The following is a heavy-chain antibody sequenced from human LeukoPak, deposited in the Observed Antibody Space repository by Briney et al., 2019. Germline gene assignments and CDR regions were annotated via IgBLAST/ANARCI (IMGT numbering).Heavy chain of an antibody. CDR2: ISSSSSYI. V-gene: IGHV3-21*01. CDR3: ARDLYSSGWYRGVFDY. CDR1: GFTFSSYS. D-gene: IGHD6-19*01. Sequence: GGSLRLSCAASGFTFSSYSMNWVRQAPGKGLEWVSSISSSSSYIYYADSVKGRFTISRDNAKNSLYLQMNSLRAEDTAVYYCARDLYSSGWYRGVFDYWGQGTLVTVSS. J-gene: IGHJ4*02.